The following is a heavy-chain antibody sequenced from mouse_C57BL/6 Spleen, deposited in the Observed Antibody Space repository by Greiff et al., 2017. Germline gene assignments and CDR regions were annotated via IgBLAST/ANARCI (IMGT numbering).Heavy chain of an antibody. J-gene: IGHJ4*01. CDR3: TRSSLHYYGSSHYAMDY. CDR2: IDPETGGT. V-gene: IGHV1-15*01. D-gene: IGHD1-1*01. CDR1: GYTFTDYE. Sequence: QVQLQQSGAELVRPGASVTLSCKASGYTFTDYEMHWVKQTPVHGLEWIGAIDPETGGTAYNQKFKGKAILTADKSSSTAYMELRSLTSEESAVYYCTRSSLHYYGSSHYAMDYWGQGTSVTVSS.